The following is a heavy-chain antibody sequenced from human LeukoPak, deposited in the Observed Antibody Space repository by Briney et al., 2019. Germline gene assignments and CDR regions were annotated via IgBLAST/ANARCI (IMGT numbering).Heavy chain of an antibody. J-gene: IGHJ4*02. CDR3: ARAYGSGSYYDY. CDR1: AFTLSSYG. D-gene: IGHD3-10*01. CDR2: INYKGGTT. V-gene: IGHV3-64*02. Sequence: GRSLRLSCAASAFTLSSYGMHWVRQSPGRGLEYVSAINYKGGTTYYADSVKDRFTISRDNSKNTLYLQMGSLRAEDMAVYYCARAYGSGSYYDYWGQGTLVTVSS.